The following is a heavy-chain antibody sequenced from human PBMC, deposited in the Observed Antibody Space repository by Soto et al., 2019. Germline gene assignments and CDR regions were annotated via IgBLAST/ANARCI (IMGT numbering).Heavy chain of an antibody. J-gene: IGHJ6*02. Sequence: QVQLVQSGAEVKKPGSSVKVSCKASGGTFNSYAISWVRQAPGQGLEWMGGTIPIFRTADYAQKFQGRVTINADESTRTAYMELSSLRSEDTAVYYCASQQLGPSYYYGMDVWGQGTTVTVSS. CDR3: ASQQLGPSYYYGMDV. D-gene: IGHD6-6*01. V-gene: IGHV1-69*12. CDR2: TIPIFRTA. CDR1: GGTFNSYA.